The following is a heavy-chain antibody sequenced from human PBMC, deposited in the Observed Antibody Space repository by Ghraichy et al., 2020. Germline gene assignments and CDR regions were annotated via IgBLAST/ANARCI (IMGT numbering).Heavy chain of an antibody. CDR3: ASLGDEFGNFDY. Sequence: GGSLRLSCAASGCTFSSYAMHWVRQAPGKGLEWVAVISYDGSNKYYADSVKGRFTISRNNSKNTLCLQMNSLSSEDTAVYYCASLGDEFGNFDYWGQGTLVTVSS. CDR1: GCTFSSYA. D-gene: IGHD3-10*01. J-gene: IGHJ4*02. CDR2: ISYDGSNK. V-gene: IGHV3-30*04.